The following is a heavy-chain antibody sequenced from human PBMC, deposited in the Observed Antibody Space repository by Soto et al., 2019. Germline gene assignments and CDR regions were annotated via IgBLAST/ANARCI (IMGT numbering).Heavy chain of an antibody. J-gene: IGHJ4*02. CDR1: GYTFTGYY. V-gene: IGHV1-2*02. D-gene: IGHD3-22*01. CDR3: ASVHYYDSSVQPGY. CDR2: INPNSGGT. Sequence: GASVKVSCKASGYTFTGYYMHWVRQAPGQWLEWMGWINPNSGGTNYAQKFQGRVTMTRDTSISTAYMELSRLRPDDTAVYYCASVHYYDSSVQPGYWGQGTLVTVSS.